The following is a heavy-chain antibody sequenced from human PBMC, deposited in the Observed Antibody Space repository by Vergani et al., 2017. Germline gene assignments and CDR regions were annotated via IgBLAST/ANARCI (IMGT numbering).Heavy chain of an antibody. V-gene: IGHV4-61*02. Sequence: QVQLQESGPRLVRPSQTLSLTCTVSGGSINTGAYYWSWIRQPAGKGLEWIGRVYTSGMTNYNPSLKSRVTILVDRSKSQLSLKLTSVTAGDTAVYFCAREGYCTNGVCFTLFDVWGQGSLVTVSS. CDR2: VYTSGMT. CDR3: AREGYCTNGVCFTLFDV. CDR1: GGSINTGAYY. D-gene: IGHD2-8*01. J-gene: IGHJ4*02.